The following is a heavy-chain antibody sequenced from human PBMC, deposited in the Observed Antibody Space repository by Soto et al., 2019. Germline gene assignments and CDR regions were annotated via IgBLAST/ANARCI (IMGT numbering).Heavy chain of an antibody. CDR3: ARTAHYYDSSGYYYDYYYGMDV. CDR1: GFTFSSYW. CDR2: IKQDGSEK. D-gene: IGHD3-22*01. J-gene: IGHJ6*01. Sequence: EVQLVESGEGLVQPGGSLRLSCAASGFTFSSYWMSWVRQAPGKGLEWVANIKQDGSEKYYVDSVKGRFTISRDNAKNSLYLQMNSLRAEDTAVYYCARTAHYYDSSGYYYDYYYGMDVW. V-gene: IGHV3-7*05.